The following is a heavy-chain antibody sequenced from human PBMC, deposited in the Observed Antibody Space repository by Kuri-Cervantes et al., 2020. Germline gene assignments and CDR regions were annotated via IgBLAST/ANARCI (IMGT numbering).Heavy chain of an antibody. Sequence: GGSLRLSWAASGFTFDDYAMHWVRQTPGQGLEWVTGISWNSDTIGSADSVKGRFTISRDNSKDTLYLQMNSLRAEDTAVYYRARGGFLEWLSYPDYWGQGTLVTVSS. CDR1: GFTFDDYA. D-gene: IGHD3-3*01. CDR2: ISWNSDTI. V-gene: IGHV3-9*01. J-gene: IGHJ4*02. CDR3: ARGGFLEWLSYPDY.